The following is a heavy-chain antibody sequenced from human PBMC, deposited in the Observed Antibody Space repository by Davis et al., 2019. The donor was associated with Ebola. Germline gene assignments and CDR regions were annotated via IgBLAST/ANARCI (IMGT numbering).Heavy chain of an antibody. CDR3: VKGWLVHDF. V-gene: IGHV3-64D*08. D-gene: IGHD6-6*01. J-gene: IGHJ4*02. CDR1: GLTFSNSG. CDR2: SIDNGHRT. Sequence: GESLKISCSASGLTFSNSGMHWVRQAPGKGLEYVSASIDNGHRTNYADSVKGRFTISRDNPKDTLYLHMANLRPEDTAMYYCVKGWLVHDFWGRGTLVTVSA.